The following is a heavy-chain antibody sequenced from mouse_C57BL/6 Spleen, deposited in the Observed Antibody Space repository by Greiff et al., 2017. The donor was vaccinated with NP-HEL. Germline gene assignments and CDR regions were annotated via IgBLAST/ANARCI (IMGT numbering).Heavy chain of an antibody. J-gene: IGHJ4*01. V-gene: IGHV5-9*01. Sequence: EVKLVESGGGLVKPGGSLKISCAASGFTFSSYTMSWVSQTPGKRLEWVATISGGGGNTYYLDRLKGRCTIARDNAKNTLYRQMSSLRSEDTALYHCARHRIYYAMDYWGTGTTVTVSS. CDR1: GFTFSSYT. CDR2: ISGGGGNT. CDR3: ARHRIYYAMDY.